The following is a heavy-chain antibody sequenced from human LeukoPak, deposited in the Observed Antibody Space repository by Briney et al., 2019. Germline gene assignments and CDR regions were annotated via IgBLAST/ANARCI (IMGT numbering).Heavy chain of an antibody. CDR3: ARDYTGYSGYEGAFDI. J-gene: IGHJ3*02. CDR1: GGSISSSSYY. CDR2: IYYSGST. Sequence: SETLSLTCTVSGGSISSSSYYWGWIRQPPGKGLEWIGSIYYSGSTYYNPSLKSRVTISVDTSKNQFPLKLSSVTAADTAVYYCARDYTGYSGYEGAFDIWGQGTMVTVSS. D-gene: IGHD5-12*01. V-gene: IGHV4-39*06.